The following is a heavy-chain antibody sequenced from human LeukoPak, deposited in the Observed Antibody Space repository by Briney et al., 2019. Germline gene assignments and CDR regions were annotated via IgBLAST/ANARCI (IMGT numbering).Heavy chain of an antibody. CDR3: ARAAHRYCSSTSCQRIDAFDI. CDR1: GGTFSSYA. J-gene: IGHJ3*02. CDR2: ITPIFGTA. D-gene: IGHD2-2*01. V-gene: IGHV1-69*13. Sequence: SVKVSCKASGGTFSSYAISWVRQAPGQGLEWMGGITPIFGTANYAQKFQGRVTITADESTSTAYMELSSLRSEDTAVYYCARAAHRYCSSTSCQRIDAFDIWGQGTMVTVSS.